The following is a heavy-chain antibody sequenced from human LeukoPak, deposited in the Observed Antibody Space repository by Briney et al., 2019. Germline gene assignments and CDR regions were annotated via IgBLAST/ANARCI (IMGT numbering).Heavy chain of an antibody. J-gene: IGHJ4*02. Sequence: PGGSLRFSCTASGFTVSNNYMSWVRQAPGKGLEWVSVIYSGGSTYHADSVKGRFIISRDNSKNTLNLQMNSLRVEDSAVYYCARDRYSYGYALDCWGQGTLVTVSS. D-gene: IGHD5-18*01. V-gene: IGHV3-66*02. CDR1: GFTVSNNY. CDR2: IYSGGST. CDR3: ARDRYSYGYALDC.